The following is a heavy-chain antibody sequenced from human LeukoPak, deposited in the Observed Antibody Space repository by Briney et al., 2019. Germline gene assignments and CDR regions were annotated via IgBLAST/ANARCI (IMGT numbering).Heavy chain of an antibody. V-gene: IGHV3-11*01. J-gene: IGHJ6*02. CDR3: ARVRSSSWYGYGMDV. D-gene: IGHD6-13*01. CDR2: ISSSGSTI. CDR1: GFSVSNYY. Sequence: PGGSLRLSCAVSGFSVSNYYMNWVRQAPGKGLEWVSYISSSGSTIYYADSVKGRFTISRDNAKNSLYLQMNSLRAEDTAVYYCARVRSSSWYGYGMDVWGQGTTVTVSS.